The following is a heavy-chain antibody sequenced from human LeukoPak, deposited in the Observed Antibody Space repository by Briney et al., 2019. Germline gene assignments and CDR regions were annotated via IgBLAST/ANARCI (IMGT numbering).Heavy chain of an antibody. J-gene: IGHJ4*02. CDR1: GFTFSSYA. CDR2: ISGRGGST. CDR3: AKKGSGYYYDGRDYFDY. Sequence: GGSLRLSCAASGFTFSSYAMTWVRQAPGKGLQWVSGISGRGGSTYYADSVKGRFTISRDNSKNTLYVQMNSLRAEDTAVYYCAKKGSGYYYDGRDYFDYWGQGTLVTVSS. V-gene: IGHV3-23*01. D-gene: IGHD3-22*01.